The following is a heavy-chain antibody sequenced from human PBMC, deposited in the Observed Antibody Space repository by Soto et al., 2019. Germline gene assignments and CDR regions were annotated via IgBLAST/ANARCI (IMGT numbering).Heavy chain of an antibody. Sequence: ASVKVSCKASGYTFTSYAMHWVRQAPGQRLEWMGWINAGNGNTKYSQKFQGRVTITRDTSASTAYMELSSLRSEDTAVYYCARDPSGELFFDYWGQGTLVTVSS. J-gene: IGHJ4*02. D-gene: IGHD3-10*01. CDR2: INAGNGNT. CDR3: ARDPSGELFFDY. V-gene: IGHV1-3*01. CDR1: GYTFTSYA.